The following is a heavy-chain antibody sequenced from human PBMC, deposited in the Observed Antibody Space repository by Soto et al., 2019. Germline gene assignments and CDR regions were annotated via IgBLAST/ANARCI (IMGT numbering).Heavy chain of an antibody. D-gene: IGHD5-12*01. Sequence: QVQLVQSGAEVKKPGSSVKVSCKASGGTFSSYAISWVRQAPGQGLEWMGGSIPIFGTANYARKFQGRVTITADESTSTAYMERSSLRSEDTAVYYCARTRQVEMATISDYWGQGTLVTVSS. J-gene: IGHJ4*02. CDR3: ARTRQVEMATISDY. CDR1: GGTFSSYA. V-gene: IGHV1-69*12. CDR2: SIPIFGTA.